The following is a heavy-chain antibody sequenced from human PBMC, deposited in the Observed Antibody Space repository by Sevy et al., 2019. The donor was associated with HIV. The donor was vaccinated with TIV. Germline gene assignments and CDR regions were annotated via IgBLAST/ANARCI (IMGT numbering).Heavy chain of an antibody. J-gene: IGHJ4*02. D-gene: IGHD2-8*01. Sequence: GGSLRLSCAASGFAFYDYSMSWIRQAPGKGLEWVVTLSFGCGKINYADSVKGRFTISRDNSKNSFYLQMDNLRVEDTALYSCAREGCTRPHDYWRQRTRVTVSS. CDR3: AREGCTRPHDY. CDR2: LSFGCGKI. CDR1: GFAFYDYS. V-gene: IGHV3-23*01.